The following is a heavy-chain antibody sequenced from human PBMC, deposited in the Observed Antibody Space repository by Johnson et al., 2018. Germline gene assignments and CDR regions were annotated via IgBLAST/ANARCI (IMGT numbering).Heavy chain of an antibody. CDR2: IRSKANNYAI. V-gene: IGHV3-73*01. D-gene: IGHD1-26*01. Sequence: EVRLLESGGGLVEPGGSLKLSCAASGFSFSGSPMHWVRQASGNGLEWVGRIRSKANNYAIAYGASVKGRFTISRDDSKNTAYLQMNSLKTEDTAVYYCTRSDYSGTYFSWGQGTRVTVSS. CDR3: TRSDYSGTYFS. J-gene: IGHJ1*01. CDR1: GFSFSGSP.